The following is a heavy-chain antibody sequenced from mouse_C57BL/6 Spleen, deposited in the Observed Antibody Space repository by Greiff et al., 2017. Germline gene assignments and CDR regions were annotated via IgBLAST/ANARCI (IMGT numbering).Heavy chain of an antibody. V-gene: IGHV1-26*01. Sequence: EVQLQQSGPELVKPGASVKISCKASGYTFTDYYMNWVKQSHGKSLEWIGDINPNNGGTSYNQKFKGKATLTVDKSSSTAYMELRSLTSEDSAVYYCAIFTTGYWGQGTTLTVSS. D-gene: IGHD1-1*01. CDR2: INPNNGGT. CDR3: AIFTTGY. CDR1: GYTFTDYY. J-gene: IGHJ2*01.